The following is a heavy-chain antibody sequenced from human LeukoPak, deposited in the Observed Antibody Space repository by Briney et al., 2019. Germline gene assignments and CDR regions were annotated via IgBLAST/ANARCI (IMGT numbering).Heavy chain of an antibody. J-gene: IGHJ4*02. D-gene: IGHD1-26*01. CDR2: ISYDGSNK. CDR1: GFTFSSYA. V-gene: IGHV3-30-3*01. CDR3: ARGGDLWELPRFDY. Sequence: GGSLRLSCAASGFTFSSYAMHWVRQAPGKGLEWVAVISYDGSNKYYADSVKGRFTISRDNSKDTLYLQMNSLRAEDTAVYYCARGGDLWELPRFDYWGQGTLVTVSS.